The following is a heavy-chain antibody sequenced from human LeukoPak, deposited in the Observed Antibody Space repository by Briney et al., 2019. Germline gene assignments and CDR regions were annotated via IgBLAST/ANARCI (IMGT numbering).Heavy chain of an antibody. CDR3: ARDLPDTLTGNSDDAFDI. V-gene: IGHV3-30-3*01. J-gene: IGHJ3*02. CDR2: ISYDGSNK. D-gene: IGHD3-9*01. CDR1: GFTFSSYA. Sequence: PGGSLRLSCAASGFTFSSYAMHWVRQAPGKGLEWVAVISYDGSNKYYADSVKGRFTISRDNSKNTLYLQMNSLRAEDTAVYYCARDLPDTLTGNSDDAFDIWGQGTMVTVS.